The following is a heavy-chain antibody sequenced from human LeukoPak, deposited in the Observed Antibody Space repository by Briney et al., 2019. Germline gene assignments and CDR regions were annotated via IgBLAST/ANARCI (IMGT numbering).Heavy chain of an antibody. D-gene: IGHD3-16*01. CDR2: INPKSGGT. CDR3: ARSQYVWGSPSFDY. J-gene: IGHJ4*02. Sequence: ASVKVSSEASGYTFTGYYMHWVRQAPGQGLEWMGGINPKSGGTNYAQKFQGRVTMTRDTSISTAYMELSRLRSDDTAVYYCARSQYVWGSPSFDYWGQGTLVTLSS. V-gene: IGHV1-2*02. CDR1: GYTFTGYY.